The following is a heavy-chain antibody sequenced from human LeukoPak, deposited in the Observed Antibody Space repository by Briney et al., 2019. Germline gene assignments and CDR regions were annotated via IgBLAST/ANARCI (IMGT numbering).Heavy chain of an antibody. CDR1: GFTFSDYY. V-gene: IGHV3-11*04. CDR3: ARGTKLCYYDSRGSLGY. D-gene: IGHD3-22*01. CDR2: ISSSGSTI. J-gene: IGHJ4*02. Sequence: VGSLRLSCAASGFTFSDYYMSWIRQAPGKGLEWVSYISSSGSTIYYADSVKGRFTISRDNAKNSLYLQMNSLSAEDTAVYYCARGTKLCYYDSRGSLGYWGQGTLVTVSS.